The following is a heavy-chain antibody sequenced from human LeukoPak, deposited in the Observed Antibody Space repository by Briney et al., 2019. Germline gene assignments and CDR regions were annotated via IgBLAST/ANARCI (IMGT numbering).Heavy chain of an antibody. D-gene: IGHD2-2*02. CDR1: GLTFSSYW. J-gene: IGHJ4*02. Sequence: GGSLRLSCAVSGLTFSSYWMHWVRQAPGKGLVGVSRINTDGTSTTYADSVKGRFTIARDNAKNTLYLQMNSLRAEDTAVYYCARWAGFCTTNNCYNPFDYWGQGTLVTVSS. CDR2: INTDGTST. CDR3: ARWAGFCTTNNCYNPFDY. V-gene: IGHV3-74*01.